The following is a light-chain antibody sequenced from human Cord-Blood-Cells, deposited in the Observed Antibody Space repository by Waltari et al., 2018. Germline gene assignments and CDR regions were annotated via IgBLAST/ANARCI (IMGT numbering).Light chain of an antibody. V-gene: IGKV4-1*01. CDR2: WAS. CDR3: KQYYNTPIT. CDR1: QSVLYSSNNKNY. Sequence: DIVMTQSPDSLAVSLGERATINCKSSQSVLYSSNNKNYLAWYQQKPRQPPKLLIYWASARESGVHARFSGSRSGTDFTLTISSLQAEDVAVYYCKQYYNTPITFGQGTRLEIK. J-gene: IGKJ5*01.